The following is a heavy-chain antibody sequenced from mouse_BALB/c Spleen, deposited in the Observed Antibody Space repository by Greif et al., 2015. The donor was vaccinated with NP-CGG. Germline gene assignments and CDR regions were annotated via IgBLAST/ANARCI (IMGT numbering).Heavy chain of an antibody. CDR2: IYPGSGST. CDR3: ARGDYGSSYGAMDY. Sequence: VQLQESGPELVKPGASVKMSCKASGYTFTDYVIRWVKQRTGQGLEWIGEIYPGSGSTYYNEKFKGKATLTADKSSNEAYMEHRSQTSEEFAVYYCARGDYGSSYGAMDYWGQVTSVTVST. CDR1: GYTFTDYV. D-gene: IGHD1-1*01. J-gene: IGHJ4*01. V-gene: IGHV1-81*01.